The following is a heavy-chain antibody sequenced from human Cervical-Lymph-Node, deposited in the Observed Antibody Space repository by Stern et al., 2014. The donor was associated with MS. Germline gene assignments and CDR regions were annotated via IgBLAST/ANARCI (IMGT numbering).Heavy chain of an antibody. Sequence: VQLVESGPGLVKPSETLSLTCTVSGGSVSSGSYYWSWIRQPPGKGLEWIGYIYYSGSTNYNPSLKSRVTISVDTSKNQFSLKLSSVTAADTAVYYCARSSSSWHILLDYWGQGTLVTVSS. J-gene: IGHJ4*02. V-gene: IGHV4-61*01. CDR2: IYYSGST. CDR3: ARSSSSWHILLDY. D-gene: IGHD6-13*01. CDR1: GGSVSSGSYY.